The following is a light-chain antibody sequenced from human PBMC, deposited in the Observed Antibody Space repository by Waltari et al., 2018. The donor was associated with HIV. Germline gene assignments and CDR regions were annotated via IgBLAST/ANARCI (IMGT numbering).Light chain of an antibody. Sequence: DIQLTQSPSFLSASVGDGLTITCRASQGISSSLAWYQQKPGKAPNLLIFDASTLQVGVPSRFSGSGSGTEFTLTVDILQPEDFATYYCQQLKSYPHTFGGGTRVEI. CDR3: QQLKSYPHT. CDR1: QGISSS. CDR2: DAS. J-gene: IGKJ4*01. V-gene: IGKV1-9*01.